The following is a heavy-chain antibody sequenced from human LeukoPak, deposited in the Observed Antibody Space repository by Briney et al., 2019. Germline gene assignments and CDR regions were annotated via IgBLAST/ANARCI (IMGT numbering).Heavy chain of an antibody. CDR1: VYTLTELS. V-gene: IGHV1-24*01. Sequence: ASVKVSCKGSVYTLTELSMHWVRQAPGKGREGVGGFDTENGETNYAQKFQGRVTMTEDTSTDTAYMELSSLRSEDTAVYYCATDQPRRYGDYASRWGQGTLVTVSS. D-gene: IGHD4-17*01. CDR2: FDTENGET. CDR3: ATDQPRRYGDYASR. J-gene: IGHJ4*02.